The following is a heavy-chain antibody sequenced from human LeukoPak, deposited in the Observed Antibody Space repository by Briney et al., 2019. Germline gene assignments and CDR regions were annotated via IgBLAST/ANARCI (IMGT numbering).Heavy chain of an antibody. CDR3: ARAVGPFDY. D-gene: IGHD2-15*01. CDR2: IWYDGSNE. J-gene: IGHJ4*02. CDR1: GFPFSTSG. V-gene: IGHV3-33*01. Sequence: PGRSLRLSCAASGFPFSTSGMHWVRQAPGKGLEWVSVIWYDGSNEYYAYPVKGRFAISRDNSKNTLYLQMNSLRVEDTAVYYCARAVGPFDYWGQGALVTVSS.